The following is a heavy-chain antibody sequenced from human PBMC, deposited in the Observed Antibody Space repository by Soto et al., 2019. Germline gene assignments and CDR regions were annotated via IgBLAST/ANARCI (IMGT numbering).Heavy chain of an antibody. V-gene: IGHV3-21*01. J-gene: IGHJ6*02. Sequence: GGSLRLSCVTSGFTFSRNTMNWVRQAPGKGLEWVASITSSGSYVYYADSVKGRFSASRDNAKNSLSLQMDSLRPDDTAIYFCVKDEGIESMDVWGQGTTVTVSS. CDR3: VKDEGIESMDV. CDR1: GFTFSRNT. CDR2: ITSSGSYV. D-gene: IGHD3-3*02.